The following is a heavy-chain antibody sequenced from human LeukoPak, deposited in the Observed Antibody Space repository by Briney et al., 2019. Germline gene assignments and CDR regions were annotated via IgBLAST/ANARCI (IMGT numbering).Heavy chain of an antibody. Sequence: PGGSLRLSCAASGFSFSIDGMHWVRQAPGKGLEWTSYISSGSRTITYADSVKGRFTISRDDAKNSLYLQMNSLRAEDTAVYYCARQSPAFDYWGQGTLVTVSS. CDR3: ARQSPAFDY. V-gene: IGHV3-48*01. CDR1: GFSFSIDG. CDR2: ISSGSRTI. J-gene: IGHJ4*02.